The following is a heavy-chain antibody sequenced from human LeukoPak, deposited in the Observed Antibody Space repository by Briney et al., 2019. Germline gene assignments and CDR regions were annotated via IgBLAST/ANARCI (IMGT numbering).Heavy chain of an antibody. CDR3: ARGRRRIGDGYSFDI. Sequence: ASVKVSCKASGYTFTSYGISWVRQAPGQGLEWMGWISAYNGNTNYAQKLQGRVTMTTDTSTSTAYMELRSLRSDDTAVYYCARGRRRIGDGYSFDIWGQGTMVTVSS. CDR1: GYTFTSYG. D-gene: IGHD6-13*01. CDR2: ISAYNGNT. J-gene: IGHJ3*02. V-gene: IGHV1-18*01.